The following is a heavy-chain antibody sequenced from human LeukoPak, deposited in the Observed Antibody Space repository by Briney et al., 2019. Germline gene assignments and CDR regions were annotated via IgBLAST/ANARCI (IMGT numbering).Heavy chain of an antibody. D-gene: IGHD5/OR15-5a*01. V-gene: IGHV3-53*01. Sequence: GGSLRLSCAASGFTVSSNYMSWVRQAPGKGLEWVSVIYSGGSTYYADSVKGRFTISSDNFKNTLYLQMNSLRAEYTAVYYCATCRVSTLYWYFDLWGRGTLVTVSS. J-gene: IGHJ2*01. CDR2: IYSGGST. CDR1: GFTVSSNY. CDR3: ATCRVSTLYWYFDL.